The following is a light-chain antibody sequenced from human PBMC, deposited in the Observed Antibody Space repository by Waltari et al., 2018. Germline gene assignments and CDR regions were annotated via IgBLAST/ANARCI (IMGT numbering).Light chain of an antibody. Sequence: EIVLTQSPATLSFFPGERDTLYCRASQSIDNFLAGYQQKLGQAPRLLIYDSANRATDIPARFSGSGSGTDFTLTISSLEPEDFAVYYCQQRSGWPPTFGGGTKVDI. V-gene: IGKV3-11*01. J-gene: IGKJ4*01. CDR2: DSA. CDR1: QSIDNF. CDR3: QQRSGWPPT.